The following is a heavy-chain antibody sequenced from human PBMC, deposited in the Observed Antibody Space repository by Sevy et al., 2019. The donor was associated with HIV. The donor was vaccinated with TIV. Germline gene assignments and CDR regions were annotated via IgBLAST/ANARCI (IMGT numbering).Heavy chain of an antibody. V-gene: IGHV3-30*03. CDR1: GFSFSSHG. CDR2: ISYDGNKK. Sequence: GGALRLSCAASGFSFSSHGMHWVRQAPGKGLEWQSVISYDGNKKYHADSVKGRFTISRDNSKNTLYLQMNSLRPEDTGVYYCARDGGWYNYAPSDYWGQGTLVTVSS. D-gene: IGHD1-1*01. J-gene: IGHJ4*02. CDR3: ARDGGWYNYAPSDY.